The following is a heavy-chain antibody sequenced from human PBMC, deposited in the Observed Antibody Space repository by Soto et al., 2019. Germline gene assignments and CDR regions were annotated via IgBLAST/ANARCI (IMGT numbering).Heavy chain of an antibody. Sequence: GASVKLSCKASGGTFRSYAISWVRQAPGQGLEWMGGIIPIFGTANYAQKFQGRVTITADESTSTAYMELSSLRSEDTAVYYCARDYYDSSGPMDVWGQGTTVTVSS. J-gene: IGHJ6*02. CDR2: IIPIFGTA. CDR1: GGTFRSYA. V-gene: IGHV1-69*13. D-gene: IGHD3-22*01. CDR3: ARDYYDSSGPMDV.